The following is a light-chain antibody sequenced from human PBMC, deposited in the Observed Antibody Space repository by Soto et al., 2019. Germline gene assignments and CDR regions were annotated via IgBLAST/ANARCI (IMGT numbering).Light chain of an antibody. V-gene: IGKV1-39*01. CDR1: QSISSY. Sequence: DIQMTQSPSSLSASVGDRVTITCRASQSISSYLNWYQQKPGKAPKLLIYDASSLQSGVPSRVSGSGSGTDFTLTINSLQPEDFATYYCQQSYSSLTFGGGTKVEIK. J-gene: IGKJ4*01. CDR2: DAS. CDR3: QQSYSSLT.